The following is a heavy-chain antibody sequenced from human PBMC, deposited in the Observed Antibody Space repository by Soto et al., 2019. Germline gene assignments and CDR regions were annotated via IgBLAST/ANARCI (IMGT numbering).Heavy chain of an antibody. D-gene: IGHD5-12*01. CDR2: INPSGGST. CDR1: GYTFTSYY. Sequence: ASVKVSCKASGYTFTSYYVHWVRQAPGQGLEWMGIINPSGGSTSYAQKFQGRVTMTRDTSTSTVYMELSSLRSEDTAVYYCARDSLGRDIVATIKNAWFDPWGQGTLVTVSS. CDR3: ARDSLGRDIVATIKNAWFDP. V-gene: IGHV1-46*01. J-gene: IGHJ5*02.